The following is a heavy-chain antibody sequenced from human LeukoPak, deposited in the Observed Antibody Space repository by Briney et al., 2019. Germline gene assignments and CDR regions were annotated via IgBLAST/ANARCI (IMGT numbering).Heavy chain of an antibody. V-gene: IGHV1-69*05. D-gene: IGHD3-10*02. CDR3: ARVVRGPDAFDI. J-gene: IGHJ3*02. CDR1: GGTFSSYA. Sequence: SVKVSCKASGGTFSSYAISWVRQAPGQGLEWMGGIIPIFGTANYAQKFQGRVTITTDESTSTAYMELSSLRSEDTAVYYCARVVRGPDAFDIWGQGTMVTLSS. CDR2: IIPIFGTA.